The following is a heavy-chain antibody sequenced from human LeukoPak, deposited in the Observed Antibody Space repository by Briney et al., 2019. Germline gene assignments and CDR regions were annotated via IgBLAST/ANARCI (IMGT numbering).Heavy chain of an antibody. Sequence: GGSLRLSCAASGFTFDDYAMHWVRQAPGKGLEWVSGISWNSGSIGYADSVKGRFTISRDNAKNSLYLQMNSLRAEDTALYYCAKDIERIWFGELGADYWGQGTLVTVSS. CDR1: GFTFDDYA. V-gene: IGHV3-9*01. CDR2: ISWNSGSI. J-gene: IGHJ4*02. D-gene: IGHD3-10*01. CDR3: AKDIERIWFGELGADY.